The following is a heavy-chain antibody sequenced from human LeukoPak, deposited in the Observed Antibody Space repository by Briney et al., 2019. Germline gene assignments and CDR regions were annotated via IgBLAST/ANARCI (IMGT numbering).Heavy chain of an antibody. D-gene: IGHD3-3*01. Sequence: GASVQVSCKASGYTFTSYYMHWVRQAPGQGLEWMGIINPSGGSTSYAQKFQGRVTMTRDTSTSSVYMELSSLRSEDTAVYYCARDRLSYDFWSGYYLYFDYWGQGTLVTVSS. CDR2: INPSGGST. CDR1: GYTFTSYY. J-gene: IGHJ4*02. CDR3: ARDRLSYDFWSGYYLYFDY. V-gene: IGHV1-46*01.